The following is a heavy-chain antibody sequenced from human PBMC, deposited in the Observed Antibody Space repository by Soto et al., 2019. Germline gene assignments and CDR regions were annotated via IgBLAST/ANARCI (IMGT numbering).Heavy chain of an antibody. D-gene: IGHD5-12*01. V-gene: IGHV3-33*01. J-gene: IGHJ6*03. CDR1: GFTFSSYG. CDR2: IWYDGSNK. CDR3: ARAPYEGPLMDV. Sequence: GGSLRLSCAASGFTFSSYGMHWVRQAPGKGLEWVAVIWYDGSNKYYADSVKGRFTISRDNSKNTLYLQMNSLRAEDTAVYYCARAPYEGPLMDVWGKGTTVTVSS.